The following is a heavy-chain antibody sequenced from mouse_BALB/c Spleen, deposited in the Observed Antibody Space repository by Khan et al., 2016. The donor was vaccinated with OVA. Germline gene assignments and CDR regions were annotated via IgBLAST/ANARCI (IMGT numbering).Heavy chain of an antibody. CDR3: ASHLTGSFAY. CDR1: GFTFSSYS. Sequence: EVELVESGGDLVKPGGSLKLSCAASGFTFSSYSMSWVRQTPDKRLEWVATISSDGDYTYFPDSVKGRFTISRDNAKNTLNLQMSSLQSEDTALYYCASHLTGSFAYWGQGTLVTVSA. V-gene: IGHV5-6*01. D-gene: IGHD4-1*01. CDR2: ISSDGDYT. J-gene: IGHJ3*01.